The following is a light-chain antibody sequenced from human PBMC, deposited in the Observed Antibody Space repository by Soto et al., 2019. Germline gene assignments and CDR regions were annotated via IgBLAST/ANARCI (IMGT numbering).Light chain of an antibody. J-gene: IGKJ2*01. V-gene: IGKV1-39*01. Sequence: DIQMTQSPSSLSASVGDRVTITCRASQSISSYLNWYQQKPGKAPKLLIYAASSLQSGVPSRFSGSGSGTDFTLTISSLQPEDFATYDCQQSYSTRMYTCGQGTKLEIK. CDR1: QSISSY. CDR3: QQSYSTRMYT. CDR2: AAS.